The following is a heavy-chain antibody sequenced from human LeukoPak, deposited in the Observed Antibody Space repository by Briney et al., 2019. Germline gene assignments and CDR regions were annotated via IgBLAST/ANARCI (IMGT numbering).Heavy chain of an antibody. V-gene: IGHV4-59*01. CDR1: GGSISSYH. CDR3: AKAMSSAWNFDL. Sequence: MPSETLSLTCTVSGGSISSYHWSWIRQPPGKGLECIGYISYSGSTNFNPSLQSRVTMSVATSKNQFSLKLNSVTAADTAVYYCAKAMSSAWNFDLWGRGTLVTVSS. CDR2: ISYSGST. D-gene: IGHD3-10*01. J-gene: IGHJ2*01.